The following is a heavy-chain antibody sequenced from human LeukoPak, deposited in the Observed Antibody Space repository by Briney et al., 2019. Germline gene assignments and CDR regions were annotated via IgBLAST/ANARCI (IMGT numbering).Heavy chain of an antibody. CDR3: ASGAVAGSNFDY. D-gene: IGHD6-19*01. Sequence: SGGSLRLSCAASGFTFSSYSMNWVRQAPGKGLEWVSSISSSSSYIYYADSVKGRFTISRDNAKNSLYLQMNSLRAEDTAVYYCASGAVAGSNFDYWGQGTLVTVSS. CDR1: GFTFSSYS. V-gene: IGHV3-21*01. CDR2: ISSSSSYI. J-gene: IGHJ4*02.